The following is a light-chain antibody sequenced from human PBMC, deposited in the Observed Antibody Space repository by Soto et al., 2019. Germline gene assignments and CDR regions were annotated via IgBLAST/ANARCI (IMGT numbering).Light chain of an antibody. V-gene: IGLV1-51*02. Sequence: QAVVTQPPSVSAAPGQKVTISCSGSSSNIGNNYVSWYQQLPGTAPKLLIYENNKRPSGIPDRFSGSKSGTSATLGITGLQTGDEADYYCGTWYSSLSVSNWVFGGGTQLTVL. CDR2: ENN. J-gene: IGLJ3*02. CDR1: SSNIGNNY. CDR3: GTWYSSLSVSNWV.